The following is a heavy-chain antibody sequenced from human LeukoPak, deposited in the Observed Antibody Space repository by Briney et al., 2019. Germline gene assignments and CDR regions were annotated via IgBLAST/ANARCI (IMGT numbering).Heavy chain of an antibody. CDR1: GYTFTSYG. Sequence: ASVKVSCKASGYTFTSYGISWVRQAPGQGLEWMGWISAYNGNTNYAQKLQGRVTMTTDTSTSTAYMELRSLRSDDTAVYYCARDRGYCSSTSCYTAAYWGQGTLVTVSS. D-gene: IGHD2-2*01. CDR2: ISAYNGNT. V-gene: IGHV1-18*01. CDR3: ARDRGYCSSTSCYTAAY. J-gene: IGHJ4*02.